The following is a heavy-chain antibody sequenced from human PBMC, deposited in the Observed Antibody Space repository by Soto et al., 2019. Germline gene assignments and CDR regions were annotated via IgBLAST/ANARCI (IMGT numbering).Heavy chain of an antibody. D-gene: IGHD6-19*01. V-gene: IGHV1-18*01. CDR1: GYTFTSYG. Sequence: QVQLVQSGGEVKKPGASVKVSCKASGYTFTSYGISWVRQAPGQGLEWMGWTSAYMVTNYAQKFQGRVTMTTDTSTSTAYMELRSLRSDDTAVYYGARVSSGRANFDYWGQGTLVTVSS. CDR3: ARVSSGRANFDY. J-gene: IGHJ4*02. CDR2: TSAYMVT.